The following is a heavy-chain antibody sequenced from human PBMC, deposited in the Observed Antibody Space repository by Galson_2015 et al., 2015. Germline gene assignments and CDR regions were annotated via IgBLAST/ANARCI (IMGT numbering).Heavy chain of an antibody. D-gene: IGHD3-3*01. CDR2: INPNSGGT. J-gene: IGHJ6*02. Sequence: SVKVSCKASGYTFTGYYMHWVRQAPGQGLEWMGWINPNSGGTNYAQKFQGWVTMTRDTSISTAYMELSRLRSDDTAVYYCARSHGLYDFWSGYSQYYYGMDGRAKGPRSPSP. CDR1: GYTFTGYY. CDR3: ARSHGLYDFWSGYSQYYYGMDG. V-gene: IGHV1-2*04.